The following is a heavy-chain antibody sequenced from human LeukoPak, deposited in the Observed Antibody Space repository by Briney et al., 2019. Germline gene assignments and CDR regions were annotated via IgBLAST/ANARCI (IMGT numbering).Heavy chain of an antibody. V-gene: IGHV3-21*06. CDR3: ARGKKPGWDMSYFDY. CDR1: RFNFNSFV. J-gene: IGHJ4*02. D-gene: IGHD1-14*01. Sequence: GGSLRLSCAASRFNFNSFVMGWVRQPPGKGLEWVSSISTSSGYIFYADSLKGRVTISRDNAKNSLYLQMNSLRAEDTAVYYCARGKKPGWDMSYFDYWGQGILVTVSS. CDR2: ISTSSGYI.